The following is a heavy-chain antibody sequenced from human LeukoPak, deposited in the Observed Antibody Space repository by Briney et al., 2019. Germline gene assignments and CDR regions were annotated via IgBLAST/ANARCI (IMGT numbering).Heavy chain of an antibody. CDR1: GFIFSSYS. V-gene: IGHV3-21*01. J-gene: IGHJ4*02. D-gene: IGHD2-2*01. CDR3: AREPALGVVPAAIPYY. Sequence: PGGSLRLSCAASGFIFSSYSMNWVRQAPGKGLEWVSSISSSSSYIYFADSVKGRFTISRDNAKNSLYLQMNSLRAEDTAVYYCAREPALGVVPAAIPYYWGQGTLVTVSS. CDR2: ISSSSSYI.